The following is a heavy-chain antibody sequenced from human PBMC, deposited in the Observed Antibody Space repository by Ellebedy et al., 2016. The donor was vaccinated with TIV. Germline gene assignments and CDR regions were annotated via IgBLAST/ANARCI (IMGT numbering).Heavy chain of an antibody. CDR2: INHSGST. J-gene: IGHJ4*02. CDR1: GGSFSGYY. CDR3: ARVVRGYSHFDY. Sequence: GSLRLXXAVYGGSFSGYYWSWIRQPPGKGLEWIGEINHSGSTNYNPSLKSRVTISVDTSKNQFSLKLSSVTAADTAVYYCARVVRGYSHFDYWGQGTLVTVSS. V-gene: IGHV4-34*01. D-gene: IGHD3-22*01.